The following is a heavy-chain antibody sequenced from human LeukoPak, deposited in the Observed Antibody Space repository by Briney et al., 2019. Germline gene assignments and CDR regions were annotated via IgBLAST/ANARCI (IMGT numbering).Heavy chain of an antibody. D-gene: IGHD2-2*02. CDR1: GYSISSGYY. CDR3: ARRDIVVVPAAIEY. CDR2: IYHSGST. V-gene: IGHV4-38-2*01. J-gene: IGHJ4*02. Sequence: SETLSLTCAVSGYSISSGYYWGWIRQPPGEGLEWIGSIYHSGSTYYNPSLKSRVTISVDTSKNQFSLKLSSVTAADTAVYYCARRDIVVVPAAIEYWGQGTLVTVSS.